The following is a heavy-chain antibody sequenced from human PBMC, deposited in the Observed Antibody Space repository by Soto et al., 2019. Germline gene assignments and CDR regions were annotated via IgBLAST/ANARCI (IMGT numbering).Heavy chain of an antibody. Sequence: GGSLRLSCAASGFTFSSYGMHLVRQAPGKGLEWVAVISYDGSNKYYADSVKGRFTISRDNSKNTLYLQMNSLRAEDTAVYYCALWGYSSSSGYYYGMDVWGQGTTVTVSS. CDR1: GFTFSSYG. J-gene: IGHJ6*02. CDR3: ALWGYSSSSGYYYGMDV. V-gene: IGHV3-30*03. D-gene: IGHD6-6*01. CDR2: ISYDGSNK.